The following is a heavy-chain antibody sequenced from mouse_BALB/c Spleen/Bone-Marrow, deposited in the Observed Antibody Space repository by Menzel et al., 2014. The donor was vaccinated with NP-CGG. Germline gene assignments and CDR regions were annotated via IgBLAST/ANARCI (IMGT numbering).Heavy chain of an antibody. V-gene: IGHV2-4*02. J-gene: IGHJ4*01. CDR3: ARQPLRRHAMDY. Sequence: VKVVESGPGLVQPSQSLSIICTVSGFSLTSYGVHWVRQPPGKGLERLGVIWSGGSTNYNAAFISRLSISKDNSKSQVFFKMNSLQADDTAIYYCARQPLRRHAMDYWGQGTSVTVSS. D-gene: IGHD1-2*01. CDR1: GFSLTSYG. CDR2: IWSGGST.